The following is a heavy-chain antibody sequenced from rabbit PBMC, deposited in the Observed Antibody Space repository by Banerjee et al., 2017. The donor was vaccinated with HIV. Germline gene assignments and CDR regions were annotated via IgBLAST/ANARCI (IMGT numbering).Heavy chain of an antibody. Sequence: QEQLEESGGDLVKPEGSLTLTCTASGFTLSSYWICWVRQAPGKGLEWIACIYAGSSGSTYYASWAKGRFTISKASSTTVTLQMTSLTAADTATYFCARDLAGVIGWNFNLWGQGTLVTVS. CDR2: IYAGSSGST. CDR1: GFTLSSYW. CDR3: ARDLAGVIGWNFNL. J-gene: IGHJ4*01. D-gene: IGHD4-1*01. V-gene: IGHV1S45*01.